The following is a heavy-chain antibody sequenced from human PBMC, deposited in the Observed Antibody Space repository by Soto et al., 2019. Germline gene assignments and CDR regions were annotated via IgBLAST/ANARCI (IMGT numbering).Heavy chain of an antibody. J-gene: IGHJ6*02. V-gene: IGHV3-21*01. CDR3: ASASRVQNFYYYGMDV. CDR1: GFTFSSYS. D-gene: IGHD1-1*01. Sequence: EVQLVESGGGLVKPGGSLRLSCAASGFTFSSYSMNWVRQAPGKGLEWVSSISSSSSYIYYADSVKGRFTISRDNAKNSQYTQMNGLRAEDTAVYYCASASRVQNFYYYGMDVWGQGITVTVSS. CDR2: ISSSSSYI.